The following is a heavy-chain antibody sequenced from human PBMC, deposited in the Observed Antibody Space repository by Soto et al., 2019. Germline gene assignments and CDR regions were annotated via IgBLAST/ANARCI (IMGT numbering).Heavy chain of an antibody. D-gene: IGHD1-26*01. Sequence: QVQLVQSGAEVKKPGSSVKVSCKASGGIFSNYAISWVRQAPGQGLEWMGGIIPVFGTANYAQKFQGRVTITADESTNTAYMEVSSLRSEDTAVYYCARWREKARHYFDYWGQGTVVTVSS. CDR1: GGIFSNYA. V-gene: IGHV1-69*01. CDR2: IIPVFGTA. CDR3: ARWREKARHYFDY. J-gene: IGHJ4*02.